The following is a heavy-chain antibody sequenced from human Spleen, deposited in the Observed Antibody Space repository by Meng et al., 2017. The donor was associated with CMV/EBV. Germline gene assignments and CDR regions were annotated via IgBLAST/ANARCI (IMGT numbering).Heavy chain of an antibody. CDR1: GYTFTDYY. V-gene: IGHV1-2*02. CDR2: IKPSSGDT. D-gene: IGHD6-19*01. CDR3: ARGGNGGYFGP. Sequence: SCKASGYTFTDYYIHWLRQGPGQGLKWMGWIKPSSGDTEYAQKVQGRVTMTRDTSDTTAYTELTRLKSDDAAMYYCARGGNGGYFGPWGQGTLVTVSS. J-gene: IGHJ5*02.